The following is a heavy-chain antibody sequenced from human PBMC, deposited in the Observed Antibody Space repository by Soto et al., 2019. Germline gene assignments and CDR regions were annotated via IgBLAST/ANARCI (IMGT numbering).Heavy chain of an antibody. Sequence: EVQLVESGGGLVQPGGSLRLSCAASGFTVSSNYMIWVRQAPGKGLEWVSVIYSGGSTYYADSVKGRFTISRDNSKNTLYLQMNNLGAEDTAVYYCARSSDSGYDYYYYYYMDVWGKGTTVTVSS. CDR1: GFTVSSNY. CDR3: ARSSDSGYDYYYYYYMDV. D-gene: IGHD5-12*01. V-gene: IGHV3-66*01. CDR2: IYSGGST. J-gene: IGHJ6*03.